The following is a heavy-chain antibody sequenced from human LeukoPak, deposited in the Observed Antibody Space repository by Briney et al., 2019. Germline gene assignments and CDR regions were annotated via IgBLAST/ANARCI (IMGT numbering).Heavy chain of an antibody. J-gene: IGHJ6*03. V-gene: IGHV3-15*01. CDR1: GFTFNNAW. CDR2: IKSKSHGGTT. Sequence: GGSLRLSCAASGFTFNNAWMTWVRQPPGKGLEWVGRIKSKSHGGTTDYDAPVKGRFTISRDDSKNTLYLQIHSLKTEDTAVYYCIAGGVITPVDHYYYYMDVWGKGTAVTVSS. CDR3: IAGGVITPVDHYYYYMDV. D-gene: IGHD4-23*01.